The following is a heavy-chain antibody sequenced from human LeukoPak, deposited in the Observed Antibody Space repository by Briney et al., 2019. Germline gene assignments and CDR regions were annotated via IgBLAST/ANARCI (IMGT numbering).Heavy chain of an antibody. CDR1: GFTSGDYA. CDR3: TRRTYCSGGSCLDY. Sequence: GGSLRLSCTASGFTSGDYAMSWVRQAPGKGLEWVGFIRSKAYGGTTEYAASVKGRFTISRDDSKSIAYLQMNSLKTEDTAVYYCTRRTYCSGGSCLDYWGQGTLVTVSS. CDR2: IRSKAYGGTT. V-gene: IGHV3-49*04. J-gene: IGHJ4*02. D-gene: IGHD2-15*01.